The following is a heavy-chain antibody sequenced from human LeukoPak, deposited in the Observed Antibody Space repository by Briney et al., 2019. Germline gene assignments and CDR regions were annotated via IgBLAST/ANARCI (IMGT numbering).Heavy chain of an antibody. CDR2: VSYSGAT. CDR1: GGSVSSSSYY. J-gene: IGHJ5*02. Sequence: SETLSLTCSVPGGSVSSSSYYWGWIRQPPGKGLEWIGSVSYSGATYNNPSLKSRVTVSVDTSKNQFSLKLSSVTAADTAVYYCARPRGGNSYSYTWFDPWGQGTLVTVSS. V-gene: IGHV4-39*01. CDR3: ARPRGGNSYSYTWFDP. D-gene: IGHD3-16*01.